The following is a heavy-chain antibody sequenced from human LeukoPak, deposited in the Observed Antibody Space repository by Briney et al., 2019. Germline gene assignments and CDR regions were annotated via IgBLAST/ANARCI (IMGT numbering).Heavy chain of an antibody. CDR1: GFTFSSYS. CDR3: ARDWPTIAAAGTIPEYFQH. CDR2: ISSSSSYI. J-gene: IGHJ1*01. D-gene: IGHD6-13*01. Sequence: GGSLRLSCAASGFTFSSYSMNWVRQAPGKGLEWVSSISSSSSYIYYADSVKGRFTISRDNAKNSLYLQMDSLRAEDTAVYYCARDWPTIAAAGTIPEYFQHWGQGTLVTVSS. V-gene: IGHV3-21*01.